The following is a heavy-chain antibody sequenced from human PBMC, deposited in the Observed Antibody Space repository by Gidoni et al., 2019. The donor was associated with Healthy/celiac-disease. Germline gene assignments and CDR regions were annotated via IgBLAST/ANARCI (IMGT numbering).Heavy chain of an antibody. Sequence: EVQLVESGGGLVQPGRSLRLSCAASGFPFDDYAMHWVRQAPGKGLEWVSGISWNSGSIGYADSVKGRFTISRDNAKNSLYLQMNSLRAEDTALYDCAKGLCGGDCFDAFDIWGQGTMVTVSS. D-gene: IGHD2-21*01. CDR3: AKGLCGGDCFDAFDI. CDR1: GFPFDDYA. V-gene: IGHV3-9*01. CDR2: ISWNSGSI. J-gene: IGHJ3*02.